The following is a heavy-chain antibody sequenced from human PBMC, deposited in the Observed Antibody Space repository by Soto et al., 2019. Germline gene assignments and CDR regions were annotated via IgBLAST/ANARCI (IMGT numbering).Heavy chain of an antibody. CDR1: GYTFTSYA. CDR3: ATHDYGDYEGYYYYYMDV. J-gene: IGHJ6*03. D-gene: IGHD4-17*01. Sequence: QVQLVQSGAEVQKPGASVKVSCKASGYTFTSYAMHWVRQAPGQRLEWMGWINAGNGNTKYSQKFQGRVTITRDTSASTAYMELSSLRSEDTAVYYCATHDYGDYEGYYYYYMDVWGKGTTVTVSS. V-gene: IGHV1-3*01. CDR2: INAGNGNT.